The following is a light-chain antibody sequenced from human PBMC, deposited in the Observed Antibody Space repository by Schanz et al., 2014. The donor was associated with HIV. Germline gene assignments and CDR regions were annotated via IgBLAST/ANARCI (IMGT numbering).Light chain of an antibody. CDR2: GNN. V-gene: IGLV1-40*01. J-gene: IGLJ2*01. CDR3: GTWDSTLSAGVV. Sequence: QSVLTQPPSVSGAPGQRVTISCTGSSSNIGAGYEVHWYQLLPGTAPKLLIYGNNNRPSGVPDRFSGSKSDTSATLGITGLQTGDEADYYCGTWDSTLSAGVVFGGGTKLTVL. CDR1: SSNIGAGYE.